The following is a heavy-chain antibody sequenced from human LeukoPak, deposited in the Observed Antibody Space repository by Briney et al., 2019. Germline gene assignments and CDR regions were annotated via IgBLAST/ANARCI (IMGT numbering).Heavy chain of an antibody. Sequence: SETLSPTCTVSGGSISSYYWSWIRQPPGKGLEWIEYIYYSGSTNYNPSLKSRVTISVDTSKNQFSLRLSSVTAADTAVYYCARVLVAADTADNWFDPWGQGTLVTVSS. D-gene: IGHD2-15*01. CDR2: IYYSGST. V-gene: IGHV4-59*01. J-gene: IGHJ5*02. CDR1: GGSISSYY. CDR3: ARVLVAADTADNWFDP.